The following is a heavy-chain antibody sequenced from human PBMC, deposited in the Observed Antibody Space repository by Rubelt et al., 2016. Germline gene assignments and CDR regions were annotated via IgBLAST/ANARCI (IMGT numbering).Heavy chain of an antibody. Sequence: EVQLVQSGGGLVQPGGSLRLSCAASGFTFSSYWMSWVRQAPGKGLEWVSYISSSSSTIYYADSVKGRFTISRDNAKNSLYLQMNSLGAEDTALYYCARWTQWLEVYYFDYWGQGTLVTVSS. D-gene: IGHD6-19*01. J-gene: IGHJ4*02. V-gene: IGHV3-48*01. CDR3: ARWTQWLEVYYFDY. CDR2: ISSSSSTI. CDR1: GFTFSSYW.